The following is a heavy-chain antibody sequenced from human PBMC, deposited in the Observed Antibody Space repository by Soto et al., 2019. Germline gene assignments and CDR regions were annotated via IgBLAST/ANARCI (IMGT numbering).Heavy chain of an antibody. CDR2: ISYDGDNK. J-gene: IGHJ6*02. CDR3: ARGTTTSAFSAMDV. CDR1: GFTFSYHA. D-gene: IGHD1-1*01. V-gene: IGHV3-30-3*01. Sequence: QVQLVESGGGVVQPGRSLRLSCAASGFTFSYHALNWVRQAPGKGLEWVAVISYDGDNKYIAESVKARFTISRDNSKNTVCLQMNSLRAEDTPMYFCARGTTTSAFSAMDVWGQGTTVTVSS.